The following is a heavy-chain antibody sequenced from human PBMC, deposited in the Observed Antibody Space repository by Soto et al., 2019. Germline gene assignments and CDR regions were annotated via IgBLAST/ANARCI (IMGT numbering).Heavy chain of an antibody. CDR3: ARPAAGLDY. CDR2: ISYDGSNK. V-gene: IGHV3-30-3*01. CDR1: GFTFSSYA. D-gene: IGHD6-13*01. Sequence: PGGSLRLSCAASGFTFSSYAMHGVRQAPGKGLEWVAVISYDGSNKYYADSVKGRFTISRDNSKNTLYLQMNSLRAEDTAVYYCARPAAGLDYWGQGTLVTVSS. J-gene: IGHJ4*02.